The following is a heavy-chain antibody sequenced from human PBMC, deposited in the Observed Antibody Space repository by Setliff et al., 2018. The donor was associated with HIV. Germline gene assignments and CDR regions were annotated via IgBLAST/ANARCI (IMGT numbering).Heavy chain of an antibody. D-gene: IGHD3-10*02. CDR3: ARDKGPPPVVHLDY. CDR1: GFTFSDYY. J-gene: IGHJ4*02. V-gene: IGHV3-11*01. Sequence: GGSMRLSCAASGFTFSDYYMSWIRQAPGKGLEWVSYISSSGSTIYYADSVKGRFTISRDNAKNSLYLQMNSLRAEDTAMYYCARDKGPPPVVHLDYWGQGTLVTVSS. CDR2: ISSSGSTI.